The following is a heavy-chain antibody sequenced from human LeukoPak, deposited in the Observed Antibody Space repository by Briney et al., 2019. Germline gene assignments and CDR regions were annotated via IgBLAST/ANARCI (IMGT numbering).Heavy chain of an antibody. J-gene: IGHJ5*02. V-gene: IGHV3-7*01. CDR2: IKEDGSEK. CDR3: AREVQAVRGVISRCFDP. CDR1: GFTFSSYW. Sequence: GGSLRLSCAASGFTFSSYWMSWVRQAPGKGLEWVANIKEDGSEKYYVDSVKGRFTISRDNAKNSLYLQMNSLRDEDTAVYYCAREVQAVRGVISRCFDPWGQGTLVSVSS. D-gene: IGHD3-10*01.